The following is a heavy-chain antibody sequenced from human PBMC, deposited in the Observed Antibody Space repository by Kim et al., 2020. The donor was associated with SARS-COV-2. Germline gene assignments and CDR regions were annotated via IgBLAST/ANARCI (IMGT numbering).Heavy chain of an antibody. Sequence: GGSLRLSCAASGFSFSSYEMNWVRQAPGKGLEWISYISWSGSTIIYADSVKGRFTISRDNAKNSLYLQMNSLRAEDTAIYYCAKEGSSNSGGKENYFDPWGQGTLVTVSS. V-gene: IGHV3-48*03. CDR1: GFSFSSYE. CDR3: AKEGSSNSGGKENYFDP. CDR2: ISWSGSTI. D-gene: IGHD6-13*01. J-gene: IGHJ5*02.